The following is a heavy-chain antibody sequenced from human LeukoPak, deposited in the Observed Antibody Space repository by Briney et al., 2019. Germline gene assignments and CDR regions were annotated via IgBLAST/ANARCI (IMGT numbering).Heavy chain of an antibody. D-gene: IGHD1-1*01. CDR2: IYHTGST. J-gene: IGHJ4*02. CDR1: GGSVSDYY. Sequence: SETLSLTCTISGGSVSDYYWSWIRQSPGKGLEWIGYIYHTGSTSYSPSLKSRVTISADTSKNQFSLKLSSVTAADTAVYYCARDRGTWNDDGFDYWGQGTLVTVSS. CDR3: ARDRGTWNDDGFDY. V-gene: IGHV4-59*02.